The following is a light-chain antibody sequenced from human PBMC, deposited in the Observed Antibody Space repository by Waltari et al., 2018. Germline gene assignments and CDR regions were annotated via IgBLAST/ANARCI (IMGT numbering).Light chain of an antibody. Sequence: DIQMTQSPSSLSASVGDRVTITCQASQDISNYVSWYQHKPGKAPSLLIYDASNLEAGVSSRFSGSGSGTIFTLTINSLRPEDIATYYCQQYNNWPPWTFGQGTKVEIK. V-gene: IGKV1-33*01. CDR1: QDISNY. CDR2: DAS. J-gene: IGKJ1*01. CDR3: QQYNNWPPWT.